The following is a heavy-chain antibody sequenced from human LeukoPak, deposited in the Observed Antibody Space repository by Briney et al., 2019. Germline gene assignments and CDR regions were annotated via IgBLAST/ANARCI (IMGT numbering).Heavy chain of an antibody. CDR2: IYTSGST. V-gene: IGHV4-61*02. CDR1: GGSLSSGSYY. D-gene: IGHD6-25*01. J-gene: IGHJ5*02. CDR3: ASVYSSDGNHNWFDP. Sequence: TSETLSLTCTVPGGSLSSGSYYWSWIRQPAGKGLEWIGRIYTSGSTNYNPPLKSRVTISVDTSKNQCSLKRSSVTAADTAVYYCASVYSSDGNHNWFDPWGQGALVTVSS.